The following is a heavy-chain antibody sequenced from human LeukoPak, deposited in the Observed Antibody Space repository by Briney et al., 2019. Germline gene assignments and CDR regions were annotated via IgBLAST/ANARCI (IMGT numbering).Heavy chain of an antibody. CDR3: AGRSYGPSPDY. CDR2: ISGSGGST. V-gene: IGHV3-23*01. J-gene: IGHJ4*02. CDR1: GFTVSSNY. Sequence: GGSLRLSCAASGFTVSSNYMSWVRQAPGKGLEWVSAISGSGGSTYYADSVKGRFTISRDNSKNTLYLQMNSLRAEDTAVYYCAGRSYGPSPDYWGQGTLVTVSS. D-gene: IGHD5-18*01.